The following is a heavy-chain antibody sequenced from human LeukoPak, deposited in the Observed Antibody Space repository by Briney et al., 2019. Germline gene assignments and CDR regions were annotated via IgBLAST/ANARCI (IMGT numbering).Heavy chain of an antibody. CDR3: AIRYCSGGSCYSEYFQH. D-gene: IGHD2-15*01. CDR2: MNPNSGNT. CDR1: GYTFTSYD. V-gene: IGHV1-8*01. Sequence: ASVKVSCKASGYTFTSYDINWVRQATGQGLEWMGWMNPNSGNTGYAQKFQGRVTMTRNTSISTAYMELSSLRSEDTAVYYYAIRYCSGGSCYSEYFQHWGQGTLVTVSS. J-gene: IGHJ1*01.